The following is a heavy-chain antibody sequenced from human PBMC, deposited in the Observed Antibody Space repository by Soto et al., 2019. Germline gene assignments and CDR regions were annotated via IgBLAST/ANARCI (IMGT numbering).Heavy chain of an antibody. J-gene: IGHJ4*02. V-gene: IGHV1-3*01. D-gene: IGHD3-16*01. CDR3: ASGGGGVGAAAFDS. CDR1: GYNFTIYT. Sequence: QVQLEQSGAEAKKPGASVKVSCKTSGYNFTIYTLHGVRQAPGQGLEWMGWINAGNGREKYSQRLQDRVSLSTDKAAQAAYMELRSLGSAERAGFFWASGGGGVGAAAFDSWGQGTQVTVSS. CDR2: INAGNGRE.